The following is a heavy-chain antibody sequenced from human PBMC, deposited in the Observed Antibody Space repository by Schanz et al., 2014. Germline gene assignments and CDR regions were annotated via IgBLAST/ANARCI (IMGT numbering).Heavy chain of an antibody. CDR3: ARDKSGTDYTFDH. CDR1: GGSISSSF. J-gene: IGHJ4*02. D-gene: IGHD1-26*01. V-gene: IGHV4-59*01. Sequence: QVQLQESGPGLVKPSETLSLTCNVSGGSISSSFWSWIRQPPGKGLEWIGYISYSGSTNYSPSLKSRVTISLDSSSNQISLKLRSVSAADTAVYYCARDKSGTDYTFDHRGPAAQVTVAS. CDR2: ISYSGST.